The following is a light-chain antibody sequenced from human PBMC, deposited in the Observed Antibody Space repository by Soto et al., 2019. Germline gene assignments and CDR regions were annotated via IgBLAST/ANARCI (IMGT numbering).Light chain of an antibody. Sequence: DIPMTQSPSSLSASVGDRVTITCRASQSITNRLNWYQQKPGKAPKLLIYAASSFQSGVPSRFSGSGSGTDFTLTVSSLQPEDFATYYCQQSYASPFTFGQGTKLEIK. CDR1: QSITNR. CDR3: QQSYASPFT. CDR2: AAS. V-gene: IGKV1-39*01. J-gene: IGKJ2*01.